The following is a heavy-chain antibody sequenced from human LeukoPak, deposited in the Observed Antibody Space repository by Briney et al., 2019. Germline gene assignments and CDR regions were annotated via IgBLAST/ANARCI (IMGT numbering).Heavy chain of an antibody. CDR3: ATDRGYDILTGYYY. D-gene: IGHD3-9*01. Sequence: ASVKVSCKVSGYTLTELSMHWVRQAPGEGLEWMGGFDPEDGETIYAQKFQGRVTMTEDTSTDTAYMELSSLRSEDTAVYYCATDRGYDILTGYYYWGQGTLVTVSS. CDR2: FDPEDGET. J-gene: IGHJ4*02. CDR1: GYTLTELS. V-gene: IGHV1-24*01.